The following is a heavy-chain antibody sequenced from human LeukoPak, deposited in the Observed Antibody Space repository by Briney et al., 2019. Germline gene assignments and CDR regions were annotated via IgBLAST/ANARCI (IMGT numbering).Heavy chain of an antibody. J-gene: IGHJ4*02. CDR3: ARGPQNSYGSGTNYDGVFDN. V-gene: IGHV3-74*01. CDR1: GFTFSSYW. CDR2: VNGNGRST. Sequence: GGSLRLSCAASGFTFSSYWMHRVRQAPGRGLVWVSRVNGNGRSTNYADSVKGRFIISRDTAKNTVYLQMNSPRAEDTAVYFCARGPQNSYGSGTNYDGVFDNWGQGTLVTVAS. D-gene: IGHD3-10*01.